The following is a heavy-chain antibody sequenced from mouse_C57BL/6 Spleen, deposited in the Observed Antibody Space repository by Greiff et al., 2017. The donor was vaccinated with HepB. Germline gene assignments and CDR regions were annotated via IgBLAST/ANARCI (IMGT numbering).Heavy chain of an antibody. Sequence: EVKVVESGGGLVKPGGSLKLSCAASGFTFSSYAMSWVRQTPEKRLEWVATISDGGSYTYYPDNVKGRFTISRDNAKNNLYLQMSHLKSEDTAMYYCARDEIYYGSSYGYFDYWGQGTTLTVSS. CDR3: ARDEIYYGSSYGYFDY. D-gene: IGHD1-1*01. J-gene: IGHJ2*01. V-gene: IGHV5-4*01. CDR2: ISDGGSYT. CDR1: GFTFSSYA.